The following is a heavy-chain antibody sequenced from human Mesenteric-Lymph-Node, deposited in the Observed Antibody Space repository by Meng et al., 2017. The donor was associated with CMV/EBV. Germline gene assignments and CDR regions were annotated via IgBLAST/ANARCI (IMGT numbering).Heavy chain of an antibody. V-gene: IGHV4-34*01. Sequence: GAVQLCASAALAPTCAVHGCSICGYYWNWMRQSPEKGLEWIGYINHSCSTNYNPSLKSLVIILVDTSKNQISLNMSSVTAADTAVYYCARGSCYHTLTVHFVYWGQGALVTVSS. CDR1: GCSICGYY. J-gene: IGHJ4*02. CDR3: ARGSCYHTLTVHFVY. D-gene: IGHD3-9*01. CDR2: INHSCST.